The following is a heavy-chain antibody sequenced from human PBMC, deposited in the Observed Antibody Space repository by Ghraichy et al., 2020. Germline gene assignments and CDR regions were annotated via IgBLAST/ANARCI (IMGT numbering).Heavy chain of an antibody. CDR2: INHSGTT. V-gene: IGHV4-59*01. CDR1: GGSITTEF. J-gene: IGHJ3*01. D-gene: IGHD3-10*01. CDR3: ASLRGNKRSF. Sequence: SQTLSLTCTVSGGSITTEFWSWIRQPPGKGLEWIAYINHSGTTKYNPSFKSRVTISVDTSNNQFSLRVTSVTPADTGVYYCASLRGNKRSFWGHGTMVTVSP.